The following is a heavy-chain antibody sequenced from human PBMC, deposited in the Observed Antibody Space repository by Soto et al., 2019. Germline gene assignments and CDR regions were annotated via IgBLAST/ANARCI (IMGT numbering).Heavy chain of an antibody. Sequence: QVRLEESGGGVVQPGGSLRLSCAASGFRFSDYGMHWVRQAPGKGLEWVAVISYDGSYEYYADSVKGRFTISRDNSKKTVFLQMTSVREEDAAVVYCARGYKARDGADLWGLGTLGTVS. CDR2: ISYDGSYE. J-gene: IGHJ4*02. CDR3: ARGYKARDGADL. V-gene: IGHV3-30*03. CDR1: GFRFSDYG. D-gene: IGHD5-18*01.